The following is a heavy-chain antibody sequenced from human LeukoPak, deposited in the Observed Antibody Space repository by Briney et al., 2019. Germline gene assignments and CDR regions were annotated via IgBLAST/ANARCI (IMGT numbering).Heavy chain of an antibody. V-gene: IGHV4-4*02. CDR3: ARDLAEGYYYGSGSFPGFDP. Sequence: SGTLSLTCAVSGGSISSSNWWSWVRQPPGKGLEWIGEIYHSGSTNYNPSLKSRVTMSVDTSKNQFSLKLSSVTAADTAVYYCARDLAEGYYYGSGSFPGFDPWGQGTLVTVSS. J-gene: IGHJ5*02. CDR1: GGSISSSNW. D-gene: IGHD3-10*01. CDR2: IYHSGST.